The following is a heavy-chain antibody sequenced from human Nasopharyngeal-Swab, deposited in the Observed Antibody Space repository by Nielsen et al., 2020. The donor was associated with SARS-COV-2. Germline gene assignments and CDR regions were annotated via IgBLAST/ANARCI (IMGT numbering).Heavy chain of an antibody. J-gene: IGHJ4*02. Sequence: ASVKVSCKASGYTFANYGVSWVRQAPGQGLEWMGWISVYNGNTGYAQNFQGRVTMTTDTSTNTGYLELRNLRSDDTAVYYCARGNGWYPDHWGQGTLVTVPS. D-gene: IGHD6-19*01. CDR2: ISVYNGNT. CDR1: GYTFANYG. CDR3: ARGNGWYPDH. V-gene: IGHV1-18*01.